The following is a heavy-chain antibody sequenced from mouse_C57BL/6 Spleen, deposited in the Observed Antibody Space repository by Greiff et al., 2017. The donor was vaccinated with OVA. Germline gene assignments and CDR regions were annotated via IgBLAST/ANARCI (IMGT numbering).Heavy chain of an antibody. Sequence: EVQLQQSGPELVKPGASVKISCKASGYTFTDYYMNWVKQSHGKSLEWIGDINPNNGATSYNQKFKGQATLTVDKSSSTAYMELRSLTSEDSEVYNFAKSVSTVVAFDYWGQGTTLTVSS. V-gene: IGHV1-26*01. CDR1: GYTFTDYY. D-gene: IGHD1-1*01. CDR3: AKSVSTVVAFDY. CDR2: INPNNGAT. J-gene: IGHJ2*01.